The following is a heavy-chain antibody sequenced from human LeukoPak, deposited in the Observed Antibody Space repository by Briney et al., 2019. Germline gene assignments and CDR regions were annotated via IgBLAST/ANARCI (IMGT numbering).Heavy chain of an antibody. V-gene: IGHV3-7*01. J-gene: IGHJ4*02. CDR3: ARGRGVDY. CDR2: IKPDGSEK. D-gene: IGHD3-10*01. Sequence: PGGSLRLSCAASGFTFSIFWMSWVRQAPGKGLECVANIKPDGSEKYNVDSVKSRFTISRDSAKNSVYLQMNSLRVEDTAVYYCARGRGVDYWGQGTLVTVSS. CDR1: GFTFSIFW.